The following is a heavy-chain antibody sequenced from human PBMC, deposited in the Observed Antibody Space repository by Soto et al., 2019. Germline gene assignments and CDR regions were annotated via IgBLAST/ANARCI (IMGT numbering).Heavy chain of an antibody. J-gene: IGHJ6*02. D-gene: IGHD3-3*01. V-gene: IGHV3-30-3*01. CDR1: GFTFSSYA. CDR3: AREPRITIFGVVTAYYYYGMDV. CDR2: ISYDGSNK. Sequence: GGSLRLSCAASGFTFSSYAMHWVRQAPGKGLEWVAVISYDGSNKYYADSVKGRFTISRDNSKNTLYLQMNSLRAEDTAVYYCAREPRITIFGVVTAYYYYGMDVWGQGTTVTVSS.